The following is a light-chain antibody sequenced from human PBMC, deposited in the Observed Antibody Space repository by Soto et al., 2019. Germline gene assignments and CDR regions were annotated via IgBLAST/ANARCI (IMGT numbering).Light chain of an antibody. CDR2: DAA. J-gene: IGKJ4*01. CDR1: QSVSKY. Sequence: EIVLTQSPATLSLSPGERDTLSCRASQSVSKYLAWYQQKPGQAPRLLIYDAAVRATGIPARFSGSGSGTDFTLTISSLEPEDFAIYYCQQRSNWLTFGGGTKVEIK. CDR3: QQRSNWLT. V-gene: IGKV3-11*01.